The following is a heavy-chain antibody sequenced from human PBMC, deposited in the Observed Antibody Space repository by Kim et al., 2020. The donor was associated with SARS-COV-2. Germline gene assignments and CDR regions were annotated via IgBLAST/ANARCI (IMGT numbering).Heavy chain of an antibody. CDR3: ARVGVAVARFDY. V-gene: IGHV3-7*01. Sequence: YVDAVKGRITSARDNAKNSLYLQMNSMRAEDTAVYYCARVGVAVARFDYWGQGTLVTVSS. D-gene: IGHD6-19*01. J-gene: IGHJ4*02.